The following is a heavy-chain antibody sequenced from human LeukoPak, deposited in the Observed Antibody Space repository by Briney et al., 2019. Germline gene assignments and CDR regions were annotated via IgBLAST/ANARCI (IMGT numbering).Heavy chain of an antibody. Sequence: GGSLRLSCAASGFTFSSYAMHWVRQAPGKGLEGVAVISYDGSNKYYADSVKGRFTISRDNSKNTLYLQMNSLRAEDTAVYYCARDSTVNPSSWHPRTGYFDYWGQGTLVTVSS. CDR1: GFTFSSYA. J-gene: IGHJ4*02. D-gene: IGHD6-13*01. CDR3: ARDSTVNPSSWHPRTGYFDY. V-gene: IGHV3-30*04. CDR2: ISYDGSNK.